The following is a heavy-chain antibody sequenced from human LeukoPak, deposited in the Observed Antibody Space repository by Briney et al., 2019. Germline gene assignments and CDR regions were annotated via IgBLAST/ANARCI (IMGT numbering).Heavy chain of an antibody. J-gene: IGHJ4*02. D-gene: IGHD5-12*01. CDR3: ARVEASGYDYGAFDY. CDR1: GFPFSSYG. V-gene: IGHV3-48*04. Sequence: PGMSLRLSCAASGFPFSSYGMHWARQAPGKGLEWVSYISSSGSTIYYADSVKGRFTISRDNAKSSLYLQMNSLRAEDTAVYYCARVEASGYDYGAFDYWGQGTLVTVSS. CDR2: ISSSGSTI.